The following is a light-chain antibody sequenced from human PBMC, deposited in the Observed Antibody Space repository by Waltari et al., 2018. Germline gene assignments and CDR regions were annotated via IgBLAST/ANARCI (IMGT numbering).Light chain of an antibody. J-gene: IGKJ1*01. Sequence: DIQMTQSPLLVSASLGERVTITCRAPPGLPMWIVWYQHKPGKAPNLLIYEVSTLHSGVPSRFSCSGSGTDFNLTISGLQSEDVGTYYCQQANNWAFGQGTKVEI. CDR1: PGLPMW. CDR3: QQANNWA. CDR2: EVS. V-gene: IGKV1D-12*01.